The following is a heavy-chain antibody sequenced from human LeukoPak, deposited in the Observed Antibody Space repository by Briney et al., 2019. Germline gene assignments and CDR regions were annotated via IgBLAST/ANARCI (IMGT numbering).Heavy chain of an antibody. Sequence: SETLSLTCAVYGGSFSGYYWSWIRQPPGKGLEWIGEINHSGSTNYNPSLESRVTISVDTSKNQFSLKLSSVTAADTAVYYCASSYGDYTTGAFDIWGQGTMVTVSS. CDR2: INHSGST. CDR1: GGSFSGYY. D-gene: IGHD4-17*01. CDR3: ASSYGDYTTGAFDI. J-gene: IGHJ3*02. V-gene: IGHV4-34*01.